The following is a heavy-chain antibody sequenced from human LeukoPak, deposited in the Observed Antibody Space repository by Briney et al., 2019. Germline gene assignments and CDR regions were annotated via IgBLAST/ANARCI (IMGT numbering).Heavy chain of an antibody. D-gene: IGHD6-6*01. J-gene: IGHJ3*02. V-gene: IGHV3-23*01. CDR3: ARDREYSSSLRRRGAFDI. Sequence: AGGSQRLSCAASGFTFSSYAMSWVRQAPGKGLEWVSAISGSGGSTYYADSVKGRFTISRDNSKNTLYLQMNSLRAEDTAVYYCARDREYSSSLRRRGAFDIWGQGTMVTVSS. CDR1: GFTFSSYA. CDR2: ISGSGGST.